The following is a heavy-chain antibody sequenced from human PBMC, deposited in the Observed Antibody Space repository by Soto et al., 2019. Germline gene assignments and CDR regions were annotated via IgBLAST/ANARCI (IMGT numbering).Heavy chain of an antibody. Sequence: QVQLVQSGAEVKKPGSSVKVSCKASGGTFSSYTISWVRQAPGQGLEWMGRIIPILGIANYAQKFQGRVTITADKATSTAYMELSSLRSEDTAVYYCARGDCSGGSCYPLAAFDIWGQGTMVTVSS. CDR3: ARGDCSGGSCYPLAAFDI. CDR1: GGTFSSYT. V-gene: IGHV1-69*02. CDR2: IIPILGIA. D-gene: IGHD2-15*01. J-gene: IGHJ3*02.